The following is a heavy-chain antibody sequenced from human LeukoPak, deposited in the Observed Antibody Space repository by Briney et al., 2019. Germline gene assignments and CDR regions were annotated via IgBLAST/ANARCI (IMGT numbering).Heavy chain of an antibody. Sequence: PGGSLRLSCAASGFTFSSYWMSWVRQAPGKGLEWVANIKQDGSEKYYVDSVKGRFTISRDNAKNSLYLQMNSLRPEDTAVYYCARAPISSADYYYYMAVWGKGTTVTVSS. D-gene: IGHD2-2*01. CDR2: IKQDGSEK. CDR1: GFTFSSYW. CDR3: ARAPISSADYYYYMAV. J-gene: IGHJ6*03. V-gene: IGHV3-7*01.